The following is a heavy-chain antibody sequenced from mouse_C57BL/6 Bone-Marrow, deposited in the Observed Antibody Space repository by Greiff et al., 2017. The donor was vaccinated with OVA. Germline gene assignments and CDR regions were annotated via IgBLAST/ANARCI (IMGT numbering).Heavy chain of an antibody. J-gene: IGHJ4*01. D-gene: IGHD1-1*01. Sequence: EVQGVESGGGLVQPKGSLKLSCAASGFTFNTYAMHWVRQAPGKGLEWVARIRSKSSNYATYYADSVKDRFTISRDDSQSMLYLQMNNLKTEDTAMYYCVRTGGSSRNYYAMDYWGQGTSVTVSS. CDR1: GFTFNTYA. V-gene: IGHV10-3*01. CDR2: IRSKSSNYAT. CDR3: VRTGGSSRNYYAMDY.